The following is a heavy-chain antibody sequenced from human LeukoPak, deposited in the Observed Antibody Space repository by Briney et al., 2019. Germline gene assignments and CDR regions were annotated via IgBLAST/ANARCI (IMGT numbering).Heavy chain of an antibody. J-gene: IGHJ4*02. D-gene: IGHD1-1*01. V-gene: IGHV3-7*01. CDR2: IKGDGSEK. CDR1: GFTFSSYW. CDR3: ERGVRSTSCD. Sequence: GGSLRLSCAASGFTFSSYWMNWVRQVPGKGLEWVANIKGDGSEKYYVDSVKGRFTISRDNAKNSVDLQMNSLRAEDTAVYYCERGVRSTSCDRGQGTLVTVSS.